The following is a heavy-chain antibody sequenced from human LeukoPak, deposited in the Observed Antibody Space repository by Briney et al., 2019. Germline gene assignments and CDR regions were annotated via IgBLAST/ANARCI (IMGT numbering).Heavy chain of an antibody. CDR2: IYYSGGT. V-gene: IGHV4-59*01. Sequence: SETLSLTCTVSGGSISSYYWSWIRQPPGKGLEWIGYIYYSGGTNYNPSLKSRVTISVDTSKNQFSLKLSSVTAADTAVYYCARFITMVRGVIIMVFDYWGQGTLVTVSS. J-gene: IGHJ4*02. D-gene: IGHD3-10*01. CDR1: GGSISSYY. CDR3: ARFITMVRGVIIMVFDY.